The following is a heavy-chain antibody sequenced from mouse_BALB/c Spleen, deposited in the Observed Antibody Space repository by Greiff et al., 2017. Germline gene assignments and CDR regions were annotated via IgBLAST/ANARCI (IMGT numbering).Heavy chain of an antibody. Sequence: QVQLQQSGAELMKPGASVKISCKATGYTFSSYWIEWVKQRPGHGLEWIGEILPGSGSTNYNEKFKGKATFTADTSSNTAYMQLSSLTSEDSAVYYCARGSWDYYAMDYWGQGTSVTVSS. J-gene: IGHJ4*01. V-gene: IGHV1-9*01. CDR3: ARGSWDYYAMDY. CDR2: ILPGSGST. D-gene: IGHD6-1*01. CDR1: GYTFSSYW.